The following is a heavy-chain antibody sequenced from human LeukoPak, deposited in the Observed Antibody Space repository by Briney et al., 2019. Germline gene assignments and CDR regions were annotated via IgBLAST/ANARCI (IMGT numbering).Heavy chain of an antibody. Sequence: SETLSLTCTVSGGSISSYYWSWIRQPPGKGLEWIGYIYYSGSTNYNPSLKSRVTISVDTSKNQFSLKLSSVTAADTAVYYCARLVGIVVVPAAPEAAFDIWGQGTMVTVSS. V-gene: IGHV4-59*08. CDR3: ARLVGIVVVPAAPEAAFDI. D-gene: IGHD2-2*01. J-gene: IGHJ3*02. CDR1: GGSISSYY. CDR2: IYYSGST.